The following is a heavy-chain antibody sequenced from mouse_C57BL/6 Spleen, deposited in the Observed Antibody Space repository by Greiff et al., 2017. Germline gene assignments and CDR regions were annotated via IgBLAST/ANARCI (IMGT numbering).Heavy chain of an antibody. CDR3: ARSTYYKGDYYAMDY. CDR2: IHPNSGST. D-gene: IGHD2-12*01. V-gene: IGHV1-64*01. J-gene: IGHJ4*01. Sequence: VQLQQPGAELVKPGASVKLSCKASGYTFTSYWMHWVKQRPGQGLEWIGMIHPNSGSTNYNEKFKSKATLTVDKSSSTAYMQLSSLTSEDSAVYYCARSTYYKGDYYAMDYWGQGTSVTVSS. CDR1: GYTFTSYW.